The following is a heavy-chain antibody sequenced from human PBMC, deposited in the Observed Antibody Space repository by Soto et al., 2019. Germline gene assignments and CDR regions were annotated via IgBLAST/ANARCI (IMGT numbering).Heavy chain of an antibody. V-gene: IGHV4-59*08. J-gene: IGHJ4*02. D-gene: IGHD6-13*01. CDR3: ARHGSSWPIFDY. CDR2: IYYSGSS. CDR1: GGSIGNSY. Sequence: QVQLQESGPGLVKPSETLSLTCTVSGGSIGNSYWSWIRQSPGKGLEWIGYIYYSGSSNYNPSLKSRGSNSVDPSKNPCSLKLSSVTAADTAVYYCARHGSSWPIFDYWGQGTLVIVSS.